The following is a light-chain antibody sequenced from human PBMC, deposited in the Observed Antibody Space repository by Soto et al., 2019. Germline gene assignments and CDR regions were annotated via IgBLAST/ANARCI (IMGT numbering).Light chain of an antibody. CDR2: LNSDGSH. V-gene: IGLV4-69*01. CDR1: SGHSNYA. Sequence: QLVLTQSPSASASLGAXXKLTCTLSSGHSNYAIAWHQQQAEKGPRYLMKLNSDGSHSKGDGIPDRFSGSSSGAGRYLTISSLQSEDEGDYYCQTWGSGIVVFGGGTKLAVL. CDR3: QTWGSGIVV. J-gene: IGLJ2*01.